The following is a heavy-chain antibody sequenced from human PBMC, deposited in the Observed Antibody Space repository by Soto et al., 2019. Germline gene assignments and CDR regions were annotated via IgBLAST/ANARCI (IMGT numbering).Heavy chain of an antibody. D-gene: IGHD6-6*01. CDR3: ARTPFEYSSSSYYYYGMDV. CDR1: GFTFSNSA. V-gene: IGHV1-58*01. Sequence: GASVKVSCKTSGFTFSNSAVQWVRQARGQRLEWMGWIVVGSGNTNYEQKFQERITITRDMSTSTVHMELSSLRSEDTAVYYCARTPFEYSSSSYYYYGMDVWGQGTTVTVSS. J-gene: IGHJ6*02. CDR2: IVVGSGNT.